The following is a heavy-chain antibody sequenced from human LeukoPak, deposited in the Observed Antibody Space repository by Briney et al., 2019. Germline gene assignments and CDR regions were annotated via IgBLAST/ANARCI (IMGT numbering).Heavy chain of an antibody. J-gene: IGHJ4*02. V-gene: IGHV3-23*01. D-gene: IGHD3-3*01. CDR3: AKSRVVTLYYFDY. CDR1: GFTFSSYA. CDR2: ISGSSSTI. Sequence: GGSVRLSCVASGFTFSSYAMNWVRQAPGQGLEWVSTISGSSSTIYYADSVKGRFTISRDNSKNTLYLQMNSLRAEDTAVYYCAKSRVVTLYYFDYWGQGTLVTVSS.